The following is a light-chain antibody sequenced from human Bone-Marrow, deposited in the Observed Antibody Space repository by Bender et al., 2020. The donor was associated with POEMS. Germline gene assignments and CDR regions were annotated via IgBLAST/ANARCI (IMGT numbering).Light chain of an antibody. J-gene: IGLJ1*01. CDR2: SSH. Sequence: QSVLTQPPSASGTPGQRVTISCSGGSSNIGAHAVNWYQHLPGTAPKLLIYSSHRRPSEVPDRFSGSRSGTSASLAISGLQSEDEADYYCQSYDSSLSGSRVFGSGTRVTVL. V-gene: IGLV1-44*01. CDR3: QSYDSSLSGSRV. CDR1: SSNIGAHA.